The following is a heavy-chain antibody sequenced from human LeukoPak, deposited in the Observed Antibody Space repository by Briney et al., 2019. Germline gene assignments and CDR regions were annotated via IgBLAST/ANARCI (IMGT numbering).Heavy chain of an antibody. V-gene: IGHV3-7*01. CDR1: GFTFSSYW. CDR3: ARDHGSMIVVSLDY. Sequence: GGSLRLSCAASGFTFSSYWMSWVRRAPGKGLEWVANIKQDGSEKYYVGSVKGRFTISRDNAKNSLYLQMNSLRAEDTAVYYCARDHGSMIVVSLDYWGQGTLVTVSS. J-gene: IGHJ4*02. CDR2: IKQDGSEK. D-gene: IGHD3-22*01.